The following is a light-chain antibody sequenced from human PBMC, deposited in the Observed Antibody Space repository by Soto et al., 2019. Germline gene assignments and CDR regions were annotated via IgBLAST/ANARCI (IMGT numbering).Light chain of an antibody. V-gene: IGLV7-46*01. CDR3: LLSSRGARV. CDR2: DAT. CDR1: TGAVTSAHY. J-gene: IGLJ3*02. Sequence: QDVVTQEPSLTVSPGGTVTLTCGSSTGAVTSAHYPYWFQQQPGQAPRLLICDATNKHSWTPARFSGSLIGGKAALTLSGFQPEDEAEYYCLLSSRGARVCGGGTKLTVL.